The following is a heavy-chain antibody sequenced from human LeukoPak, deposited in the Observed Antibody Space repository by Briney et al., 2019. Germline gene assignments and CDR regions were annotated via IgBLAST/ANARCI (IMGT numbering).Heavy chain of an antibody. CDR1: GGSISSGDYY. J-gene: IGHJ4*02. Sequence: SETLSLTCTVSGGSISSGDYYWSWIRQPPGKGLEWIGYIYYSGSTYYNPSLKSRVTISVDTSKNQFSLKLSSVTAADTAVYYCVKDVGDHVTDCWGQGTLVTVSS. CDR2: IYYSGST. D-gene: IGHD4-17*01. V-gene: IGHV4-30-4*01. CDR3: VKDVGDHVTDC.